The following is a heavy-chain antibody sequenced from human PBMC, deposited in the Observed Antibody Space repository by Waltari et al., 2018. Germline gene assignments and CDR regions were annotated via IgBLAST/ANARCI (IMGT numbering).Heavy chain of an antibody. CDR2: TYYRSKWYN. Sequence: QVELQQSGPRLVRPSQTLSLTYAISGDRVPSNSAAWNWIRQSPSRGLEWLGRTYYRSKWYNDYALSVESRIAIKSDISKNQFSLHLNSVTPEDTAVYYCARDDVAASGLYAYWGQGTLVTVSS. V-gene: IGHV6-1*01. D-gene: IGHD6-13*01. CDR1: GDRVPSNSAA. J-gene: IGHJ4*02. CDR3: ARDDVAASGLYAY.